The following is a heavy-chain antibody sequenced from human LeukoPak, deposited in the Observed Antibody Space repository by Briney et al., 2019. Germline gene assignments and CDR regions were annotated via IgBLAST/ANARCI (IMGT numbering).Heavy chain of an antibody. V-gene: IGHV3-30*04. J-gene: IGHJ4*02. CDR1: GFTFSSYA. D-gene: IGHD5-12*01. CDR2: ISYDGSNK. Sequence: GGSLRLSCAASGFTFSSYAMHWVRQAPGKGLGWVAVISYDGSNKYYADSVKGRFTISRDNSKNTLYLQMNSLRAEDTAVYYCARDLEEVVATMGYWGQGTLVTVSS. CDR3: ARDLEEVVATMGY.